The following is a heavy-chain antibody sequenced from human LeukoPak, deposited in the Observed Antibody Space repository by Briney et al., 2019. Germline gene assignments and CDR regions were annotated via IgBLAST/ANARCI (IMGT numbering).Heavy chain of an antibody. CDR1: GGTFSSYA. V-gene: IGHV1-69*06. CDR2: IIPIFGTA. D-gene: IGHD3-22*01. CDR3: ARVRRYYDSSGYYSEYFQH. Sequence: SVKVSCKASGGTFSSYAISWVRQAPGQGLEWMGGIIPIFGTANYAQKFQGRVTITADKSTSTAYMELSSLRSEDTAVYYCARVRRYYDSSGYYSEYFQHWGQGTLVTVSS. J-gene: IGHJ1*01.